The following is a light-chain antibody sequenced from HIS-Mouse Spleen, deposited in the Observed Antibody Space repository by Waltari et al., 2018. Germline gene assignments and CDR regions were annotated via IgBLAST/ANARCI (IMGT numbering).Light chain of an antibody. V-gene: IGKV3-11*01. CDR3: QQRSNLLT. Sequence: IVLTQSPATLSLSPGERATLSCRASQSVSSYLAWYQQKPGQPPRLLIYDASNRATGIPARFSGSGSGTDFTLTISSLGPEDFAVYYCQQRSNLLTFGGGTKVEIK. CDR2: DAS. J-gene: IGKJ4*01. CDR1: QSVSSY.